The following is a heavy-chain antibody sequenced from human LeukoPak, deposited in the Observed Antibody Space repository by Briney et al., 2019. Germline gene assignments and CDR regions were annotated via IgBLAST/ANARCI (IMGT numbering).Heavy chain of an antibody. D-gene: IGHD3-3*01. CDR2: IYTSGST. V-gene: IGHV4-61*02. CDR3: ASTIFGTYYYMDV. J-gene: IGHJ6*03. CDR1: GGSISSGSYY. Sequence: SETLSLTCTVSGGSISSGSYYWRWIRQPAGKGLEWIGRIYTSGSTNYNPSLKSRVTISVDTSKNQFSLKLSSVTAADTAVYYCASTIFGTYYYMDVWGKGTTVTVSS.